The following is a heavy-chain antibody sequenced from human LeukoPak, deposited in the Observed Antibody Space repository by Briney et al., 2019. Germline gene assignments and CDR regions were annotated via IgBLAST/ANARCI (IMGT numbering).Heavy chain of an antibody. D-gene: IGHD6-6*01. CDR1: GYTFTSYV. CDR2: MNPNSGNT. CDR3: ARARERSIAARGTYWFDP. V-gene: IGHV1-8*01. J-gene: IGHJ5*02. Sequence: GASVKVSCKASGYTFTSYVINWVRQATGQGLEWVGWMNPNSGNTGYAQKFQGRVTMTRNTSISTAYMELSSLRSEDTAVYYCARARERSIAARGTYWFDPWGQGTLVTVSS.